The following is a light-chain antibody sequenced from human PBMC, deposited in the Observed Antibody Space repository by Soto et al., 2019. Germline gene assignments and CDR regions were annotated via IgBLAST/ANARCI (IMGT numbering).Light chain of an antibody. Sequence: QTVVTQEPSFSVSPGGTVTLTCCLSSGSVSISYYPSWYQQTPGQAPRTLIYSTNTRSSGVPDRFSGSILGNKAALTITGAQADDESDYYCVLYMGSGIWVFGGGTKLTVL. J-gene: IGLJ3*02. CDR3: VLYMGSGIWV. CDR2: STN. CDR1: SGSVSISYY. V-gene: IGLV8-61*01.